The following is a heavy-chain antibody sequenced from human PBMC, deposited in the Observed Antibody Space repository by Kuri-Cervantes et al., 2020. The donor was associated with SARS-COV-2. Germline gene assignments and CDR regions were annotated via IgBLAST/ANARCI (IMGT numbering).Heavy chain of an antibody. CDR2: INHSGST. CDR3: ARVGRFLEWLLSVGGYYYMDV. D-gene: IGHD3-3*01. Sequence: SETLSLTCTVSGGSISSSSYYRGWIRQPPGKGLEWIGEINHSGSTNYNPSLKSRVTISVDTSKNQFSLKLSSVTAADTAVYYCARVGRFLEWLLSVGGYYYMDVWGKGTTVTVSS. CDR1: GGSISSSSYY. V-gene: IGHV4-39*01. J-gene: IGHJ6*03.